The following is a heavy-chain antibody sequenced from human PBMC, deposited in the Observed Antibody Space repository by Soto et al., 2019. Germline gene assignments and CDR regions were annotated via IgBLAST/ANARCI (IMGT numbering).Heavy chain of an antibody. CDR2: ISWDGGST. J-gene: IGHJ4*02. Sequence: GGSLRLSCAASGFTFDDYTMHWVRQAPGKGLEWVSLISWDGGSTYYADSVKGRFTISRDNSKNSLYLQMNSLRTEDTALYYCAIGVVVPAADRDYWGQGTLVTVSS. CDR3: AIGVVVPAADRDY. CDR1: GFTFDDYT. V-gene: IGHV3-43*01. D-gene: IGHD2-2*01.